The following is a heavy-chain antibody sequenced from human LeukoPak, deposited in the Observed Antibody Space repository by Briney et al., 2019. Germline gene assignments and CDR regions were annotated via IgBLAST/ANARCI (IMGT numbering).Heavy chain of an antibody. CDR3: ARGGSYLDAFDI. V-gene: IGHV3-33*01. J-gene: IGHJ3*02. Sequence: PGGSLRLSCAASGFTFSSYGMHWVRQAPGKGLEWVAVIWYDGSNKYYADSVKGRFTISRDNSKNTLYLQMNSLRAEDTAVYYCARGGSYLDAFDIWGQGTMVTVSS. D-gene: IGHD1-26*01. CDR1: GFTFSSYG. CDR2: IWYDGSNK.